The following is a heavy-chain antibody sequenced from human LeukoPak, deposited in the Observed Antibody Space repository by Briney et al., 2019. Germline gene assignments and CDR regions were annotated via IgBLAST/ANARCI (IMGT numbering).Heavy chain of an antibody. V-gene: IGHV3-23*01. CDR1: GFTFSSYA. Sequence: GGSLRLSCAVSGFTFSSYAISWVRQAPGKGLEWVSSISGSGDTTYYADPVKGRFTISRDNSKNTLYLQMNSLRAEDTAVYYCARVGTPDFWGQGTLVTVSS. J-gene: IGHJ4*02. CDR2: ISGSGDTT. CDR3: ARVGTPDF.